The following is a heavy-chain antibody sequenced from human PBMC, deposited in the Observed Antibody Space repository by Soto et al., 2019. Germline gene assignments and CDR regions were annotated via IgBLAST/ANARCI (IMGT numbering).Heavy chain of an antibody. CDR1: GGSISSSSYY. CDR2: IYYRGNT. D-gene: IGHD2-15*01. V-gene: IGHV4-39*01. J-gene: IGHJ4*02. CDR3: AGEGGGYCSGGSCQVDY. Sequence: QLQLQESGPGLVKPSETLSLTCTVSGGSISSSSYYWGWIRQPPGKGLEWIGSIYYRGNTYYNPSLNSRVTRSVDTPKNQFSLQLSSVPAADTAVYYCAGEGGGYCSGGSCQVDYWGQGTLVTVSS.